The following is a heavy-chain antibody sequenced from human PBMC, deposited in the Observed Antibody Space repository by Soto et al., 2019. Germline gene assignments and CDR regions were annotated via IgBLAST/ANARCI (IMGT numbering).Heavy chain of an antibody. D-gene: IGHD3-10*01. V-gene: IGHV4-59*01. J-gene: IGHJ4*02. CDR2: IYHRGTT. CDR3: ARAIRRGGGFDY. Sequence: WEPLGLTCRVSDFTIRSYDWSLLRPPPGKGLEWIGYIYHRGTTNYSPSLKSRVTISADMSKNQFSLKLSSVTAADTAVYYCARAIRRGGGFDYWGQGTLVTVSS. CDR1: DFTIRSYD.